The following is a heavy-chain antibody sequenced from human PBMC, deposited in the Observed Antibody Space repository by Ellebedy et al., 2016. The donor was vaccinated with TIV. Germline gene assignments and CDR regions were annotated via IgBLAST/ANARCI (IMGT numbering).Heavy chain of an antibody. CDR2: IKQDGGET. J-gene: IGHJ4*02. CDR1: GFTFSSYW. D-gene: IGHD6-19*01. V-gene: IGHV3-7*03. Sequence: GGSLRLSCAASGFTFSSYWMSWVRQAPGKGLEWVANIKQDGGETYYLDSLKGRFTISRDNAKNSLYLQMNSLRADDTAVYYCARDKGDDSGSKFDSWGQGTLVTVPS. CDR3: ARDKGDDSGSKFDS.